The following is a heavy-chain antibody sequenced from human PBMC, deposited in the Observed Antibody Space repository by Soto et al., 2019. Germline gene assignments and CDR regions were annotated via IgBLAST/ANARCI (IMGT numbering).Heavy chain of an antibody. CDR3: ARGQSSLLLDC. D-gene: IGHD2-8*02. V-gene: IGHV4-34*01. J-gene: IGHJ4*02. Sequence: QVQLQQWGAGLLKPSETLSLTCAVYGGSFSAYYWSWIRQPPGKGLEWIGEINHSGSTNYNPSLRSRVTISVDTPKNQFSLKLSSVTAADTAVYYCARGQSSLLLDCWGQGILVTVSS. CDR1: GGSFSAYY. CDR2: INHSGST.